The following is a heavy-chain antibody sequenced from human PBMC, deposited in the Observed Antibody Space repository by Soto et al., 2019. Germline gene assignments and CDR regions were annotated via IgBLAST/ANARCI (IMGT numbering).Heavy chain of an antibody. D-gene: IGHD6-19*01. CDR2: IGTAGDT. Sequence: GGSLRLSCAASGFTFSSYDMHWVRQATGKGLEWVSAIGTAGDTYYPGSVKGRFTISRENAKNSLYLQMNSLRAGDTAVYYCARVRRDGGWYDYWGQGTLVTVSS. CDR3: ARVRRDGGWYDY. J-gene: IGHJ4*02. V-gene: IGHV3-13*01. CDR1: GFTFSSYD.